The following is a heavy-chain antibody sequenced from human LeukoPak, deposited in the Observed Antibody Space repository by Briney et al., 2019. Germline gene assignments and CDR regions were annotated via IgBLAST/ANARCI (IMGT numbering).Heavy chain of an antibody. CDR3: ARVYYGSGSLHYYYYYMDV. CDR2: IYSGGRT. J-gene: IGHJ6*03. Sequence: GGSLRLSCAASGFTFSSYRMNWVRQAPGKGLEWVSVIYSGGRTYYADSVKGRFTISRDNSKNTLYLQMNSLRAEDTAVYYCARVYYGSGSLHYYYYYMDVWGKGTTVTISS. V-gene: IGHV3-53*01. D-gene: IGHD3-10*01. CDR1: GFTFSSYR.